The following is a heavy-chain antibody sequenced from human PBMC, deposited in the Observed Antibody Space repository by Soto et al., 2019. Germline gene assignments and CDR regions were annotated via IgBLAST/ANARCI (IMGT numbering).Heavy chain of an antibody. J-gene: IGHJ5*02. CDR2: IYYSGST. V-gene: IGHV4-59*01. CDR1: GGSISSYY. CDR3: ARVGSQWLPEWFDP. D-gene: IGHD6-19*01. Sequence: SETLSLTCTVSGGSISSYYWSWIRQPPGKGLEWIGYIYYSGSTNYNPSLKSRVTISVDTSKNQFSLKLSSVTAADTAVYYCARVGSQWLPEWFDPWGQGTLVTVSS.